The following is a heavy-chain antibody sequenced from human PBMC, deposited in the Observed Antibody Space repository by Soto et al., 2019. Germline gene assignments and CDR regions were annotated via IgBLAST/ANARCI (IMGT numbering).Heavy chain of an antibody. CDR1: GGSISSYY. CDR3: ARHAEIAAAGNADKYYYYYMDV. J-gene: IGHJ6*03. CDR2: IYYSGST. Sequence: SETLSLTCTVSGGSISSYYWSWIRQPPGKGLEWIGYIYYSGSTNYNPSLKSRVTISVDTSKNQFSLKLSSVTAADTAVYYCARHAEIAAAGNADKYYYYYMDVWGKGTTVTVSS. D-gene: IGHD6-13*01. V-gene: IGHV4-59*08.